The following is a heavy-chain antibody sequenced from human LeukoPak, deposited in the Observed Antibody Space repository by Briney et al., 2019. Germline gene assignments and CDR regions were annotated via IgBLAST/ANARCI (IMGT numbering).Heavy chain of an antibody. D-gene: IGHD3-10*01. CDR3: ARETYDYGSGSLFDY. J-gene: IGHJ4*02. Sequence: ASVKVSCKASGYTFTGYYMHWVRQAPGQGLEWMGRINPNSGGTNYAQKFQGRVTMTRDTSISPAYMELSRLRSDDTAVYYCARETYDYGSGSLFDYWGQGTLVTVSS. V-gene: IGHV1-2*06. CDR2: INPNSGGT. CDR1: GYTFTGYY.